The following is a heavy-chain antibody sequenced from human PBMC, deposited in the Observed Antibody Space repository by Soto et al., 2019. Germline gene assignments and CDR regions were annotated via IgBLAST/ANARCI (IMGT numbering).Heavy chain of an antibody. J-gene: IGHJ6*02. CDR3: LIYLHYDFWSGYQVYYGMDV. D-gene: IGHD3-3*01. V-gene: IGHV4-39*01. CDR2: IYYSGST. CDR1: GGSISSSSYY. Sequence: PSETLSLTCTVSGGSISSSSYYWGWIRQPPGKGLEWIGSIYYSGSTYYNPSLKSRVTISVDTSKNQFSLKLSSVTAADTAVFYCLIYLHYDFWSGYQVYYGMDVWGQGTTVTVSS.